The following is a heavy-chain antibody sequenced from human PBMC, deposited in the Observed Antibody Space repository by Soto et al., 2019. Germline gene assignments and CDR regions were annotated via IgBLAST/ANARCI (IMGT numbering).Heavy chain of an antibody. D-gene: IGHD2-2*02. CDR1: GFSLTHYD. Sequence: QVQLVESGGGVVQPGRSLRLSCTASGFSLTHYDMHWVRQAPGKGLEWVAVISPDESKIFYADSVKGRFTISRDISNNTLLLQMNSLRAEDTAVYFCGREVNPEIPFDYWGQGTLVIVSS. CDR2: ISPDESKI. V-gene: IGHV3-30-3*01. CDR3: GREVNPEIPFDY. J-gene: IGHJ4*02.